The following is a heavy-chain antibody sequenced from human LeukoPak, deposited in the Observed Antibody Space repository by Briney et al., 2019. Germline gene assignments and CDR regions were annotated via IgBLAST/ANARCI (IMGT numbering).Heavy chain of an antibody. CDR1: GFTFTNAW. CDR2: IKSSGGIT. Sequence: GGSLRLSCAASGFTFTNAWMTWVRQAPGKGLEWVSSIKSSGGITYYADSVKGRFTISRDNSKNTLHLQMNSLRAEDTGFYYCAKGDTIMIAVGTHWGQGTLVTVSS. D-gene: IGHD3-22*01. V-gene: IGHV3-23*01. CDR3: AKGDTIMIAVGTH. J-gene: IGHJ4*02.